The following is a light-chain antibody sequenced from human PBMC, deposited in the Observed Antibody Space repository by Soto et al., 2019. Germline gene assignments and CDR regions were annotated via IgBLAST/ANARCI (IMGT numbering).Light chain of an antibody. CDR2: DAS. CDR3: QHYDKLVT. J-gene: IGKJ1*01. CDR1: QDIRNY. Sequence: DIQMTQSPSALSASTGDRVTITCQASQDIRNYLNWYQQKPGKAPKLLIYDASILQTGVPSRFRRSGCGASFTFIISILQPEYVAIYYCQHYDKLVTFGQGTKVEMK. V-gene: IGKV1-33*01.